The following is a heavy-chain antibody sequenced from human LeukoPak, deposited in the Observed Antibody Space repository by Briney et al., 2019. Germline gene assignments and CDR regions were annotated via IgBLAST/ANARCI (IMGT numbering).Heavy chain of an antibody. CDR2: IIPIFGTA. Sequence: GASVKVSCKASGGTFSSYAISWVRQAPGQGLEWMGGIIPIFGTANYAQKFQGRVTITADESTSTAYMELSSLRSEDTAVYYCARWISGSYFWFDPWGQGTRVTVSS. D-gene: IGHD1-26*01. V-gene: IGHV1-69*13. J-gene: IGHJ5*02. CDR1: GGTFSSYA. CDR3: ARWISGSYFWFDP.